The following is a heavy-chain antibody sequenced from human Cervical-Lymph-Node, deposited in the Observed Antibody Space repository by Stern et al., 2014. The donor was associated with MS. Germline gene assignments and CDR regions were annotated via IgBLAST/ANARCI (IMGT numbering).Heavy chain of an antibody. CDR1: GGSISSYY. V-gene: IGHV4-59*01. J-gene: IGHJ3*02. D-gene: IGHD5-12*01. Sequence: QVQLQESGPGLVKPSETLSLTCPVSGGSISSYYWSWIRQPPWKGPEWIGYIYYSGSTIYNPSLKSRVTISVDTSKSQFSLKLSSVTAADTAVYYCARGYGATPFDIWGQGTMVTVSS. CDR2: IYYSGST. CDR3: ARGYGATPFDI.